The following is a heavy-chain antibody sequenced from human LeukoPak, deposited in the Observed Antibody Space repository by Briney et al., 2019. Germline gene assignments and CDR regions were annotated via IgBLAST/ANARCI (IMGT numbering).Heavy chain of an antibody. CDR3: ARGRELET. CDR2: ISGSSTYI. CDR1: GFTVSNNY. V-gene: IGHV3-21*06. Sequence: GGSLRLSYAVSGFTVSNNYMSWVRQGPGKGLEWVSSISGSSTYIYYADSVKGRFTISRDNAKNSLYLQMNSLRAEDTAVYYCARGRELETWGQGTLVTVSS. J-gene: IGHJ5*02. D-gene: IGHD3-3*02.